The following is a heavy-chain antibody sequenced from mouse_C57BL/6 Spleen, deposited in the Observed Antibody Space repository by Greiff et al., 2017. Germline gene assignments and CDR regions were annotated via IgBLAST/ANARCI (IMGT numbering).Heavy chain of an antibody. CDR1: GYTFTSYG. V-gene: IGHV1-81*01. J-gene: IGHJ4*01. CDR3: ARDHGLRRVYAMDY. CDR2: IYPRSGNT. D-gene: IGHD2-4*01. Sequence: VQLQQSGAELARPGASVKLSCKASGYTFTSYGISWVKQRTGQGLEWIGEIYPRSGNTYYNEKFKGKATLTADKSSSTAYMELRSLTSEDSAVYFCARDHGLRRVYAMDYWGQGTSVTVSS.